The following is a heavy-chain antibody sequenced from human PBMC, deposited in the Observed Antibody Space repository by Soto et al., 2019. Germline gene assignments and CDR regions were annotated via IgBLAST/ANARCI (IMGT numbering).Heavy chain of an antibody. CDR1: GFTFSSYG. CDR3: ARDDFRTGPLDY. V-gene: IGHV3-33*01. J-gene: IGHJ4*02. Sequence: GGSLRLSCAASGFTFSSYGMHWVRQAPGKGLEWVAVIWYDGSNKYYADSVKGRFTISRDNSKNTLYLQMNSLRAEDTAVYYCARDDFRTGPLDYWGQGTLVTVSS. CDR2: IWYDGSNK. D-gene: IGHD3-3*01.